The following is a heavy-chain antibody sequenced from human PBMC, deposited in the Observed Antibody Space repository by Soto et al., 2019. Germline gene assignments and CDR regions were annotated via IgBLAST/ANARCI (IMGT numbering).Heavy chain of an antibody. CDR1: GGSISSYY. J-gene: IGHJ6*02. CDR3: ARDLWGYCGADCYPLDV. CDR2: MYNTGST. Sequence: PSETLSLTCTVSGGSISSYYWSWIRQPPGKGLEWIGYMYNTGSTIYNPSLKRRVTISVDTPKNQFSLKLNSVTAADTAVYYCARDLWGYCGADCYPLDVWGQGTMVTVSS. V-gene: IGHV4-59*01. D-gene: IGHD2-21*02.